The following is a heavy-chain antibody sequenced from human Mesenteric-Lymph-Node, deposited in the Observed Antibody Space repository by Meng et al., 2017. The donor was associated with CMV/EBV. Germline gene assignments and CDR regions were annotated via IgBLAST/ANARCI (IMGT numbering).Heavy chain of an antibody. CDR3: ARDRDTDWYSPFDY. CDR1: GYTFIDYY. Sequence: QVQLVQSGAEVKKPGASVRVSCKASGYTFIDYYINWVRQAPGHGLEWMGRINPKTGGRSYAQNFQGRVTMTRDTSINTAYMEVNRLNSDDTAMYYCARDRDTDWYSPFDYWGPGTLVTVSS. V-gene: IGHV1-2*06. J-gene: IGHJ4*02. D-gene: IGHD3-9*01. CDR2: INPKTGGR.